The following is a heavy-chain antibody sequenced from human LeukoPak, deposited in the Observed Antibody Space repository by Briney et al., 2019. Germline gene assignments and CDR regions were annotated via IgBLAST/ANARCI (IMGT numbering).Heavy chain of an antibody. Sequence: SETLSLTCTVYGGSISSYYWSWIRQPPGKGLEWLGYISYSGGTNYNPSLKSRGTISVDTSKIQFSLKLTSVTAADTAVYYCAREFYYHSSGLNWFDHWGQGTLVTVSS. J-gene: IGHJ5*02. CDR2: ISYSGGT. CDR1: GGSISSYY. D-gene: IGHD3-22*01. CDR3: AREFYYHSSGLNWFDH. V-gene: IGHV4-59*01.